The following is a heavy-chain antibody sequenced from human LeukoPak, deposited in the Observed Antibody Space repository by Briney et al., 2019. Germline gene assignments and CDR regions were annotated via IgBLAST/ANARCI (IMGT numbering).Heavy chain of an antibody. D-gene: IGHD3-10*01. CDR3: SRGQKDPYGPEFDY. CDR1: GFIFGDYN. CDR2: IRAKIHDGTT. V-gene: IGHV3-49*04. Sequence: GGSLRLSCTTSGFIFGDYNMNWVRQAPGKGLEWVGYIRAKIHDGTTDFAASVKGRCTISRDDSKSIAYLQMTSLKSEDTAVYYCSRGQKDPYGPEFDYWGQGTLVTVSS. J-gene: IGHJ4*02.